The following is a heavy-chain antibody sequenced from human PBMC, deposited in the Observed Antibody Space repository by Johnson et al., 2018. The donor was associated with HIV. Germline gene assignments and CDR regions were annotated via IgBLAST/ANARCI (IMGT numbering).Heavy chain of an antibody. CDR3: ARDPYGSGPYVAFDI. Sequence: VQLVESGGGVVRPGGSLRLSCAASGFSFDDYGMSWVRQVPGKGLEWVSPISGSDHSTYYADSVRGRFTISRDNSKNTLYLQMNSLRAEDTAVYYCARDPYGSGPYVAFDIWGQGTMVTVSS. J-gene: IGHJ3*02. D-gene: IGHD3-10*01. V-gene: IGHV3-20*04. CDR1: GFSFDDYG. CDR2: ISGSDHST.